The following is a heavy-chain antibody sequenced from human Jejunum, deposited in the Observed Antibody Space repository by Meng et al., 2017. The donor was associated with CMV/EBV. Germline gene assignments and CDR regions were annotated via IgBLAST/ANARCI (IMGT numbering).Heavy chain of an antibody. CDR1: ASSLTTTHVG. CDR2: IYCDDDK. V-gene: IGHV2-5*02. J-gene: IGHJ4*02. Sequence: FPASSLTTTHVGVGWIRQPPGKALEWLALIYCDDDKRYNPSVKSRLTITKDNSKIQVILMMTNMDPVDTATYYCAHRLRRSGYTYVDYWGQGTLVTVSS. CDR3: AHRLRRSGYTYVDY. D-gene: IGHD5-18*01.